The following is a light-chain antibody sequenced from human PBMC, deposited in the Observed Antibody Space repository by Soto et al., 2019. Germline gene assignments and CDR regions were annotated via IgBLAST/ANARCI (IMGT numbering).Light chain of an antibody. Sequence: ETVMTQSPATLSVSPGERATLSCRASQSVSSNLAWYQQKLGQAPRLLIYGASTRATDIPARFSGSGSGTEFTLTISSLQPEDFAVYYCQQYNDLPPQLTFGGGTKVEIK. CDR3: QQYNDLPPQLT. CDR1: QSVSSN. CDR2: GAS. V-gene: IGKV3-15*01. J-gene: IGKJ4*01.